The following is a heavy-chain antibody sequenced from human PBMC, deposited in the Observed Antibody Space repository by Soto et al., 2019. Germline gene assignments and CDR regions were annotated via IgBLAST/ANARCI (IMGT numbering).Heavy chain of an antibody. CDR1: GFTFSSYG. D-gene: IGHD1-1*01. J-gene: IGHJ6*02. Sequence: GGSLRLSCAASGFTFSSYGMHWVRQAPGKGLEWVAVISYDGSNKYYADSVKGRFTISRDNSKNTLYLQMNSLRAEDTAVYYCAKDRHGSQTNYYYCMDVWGQGTTVTVSS. CDR3: AKDRHGSQTNYYYCMDV. CDR2: ISYDGSNK. V-gene: IGHV3-30*18.